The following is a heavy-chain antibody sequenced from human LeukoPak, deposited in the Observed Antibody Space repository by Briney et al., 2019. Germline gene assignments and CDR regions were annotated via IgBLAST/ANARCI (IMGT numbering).Heavy chain of an antibody. Sequence: ASVKVSCTTSGYTFTAYYMHWVRKAPGQGPEWLGWINPNGGGTEYAQKFQGRVTMTTETSISTAYMELNSLRADDTAVYFCARTVHADTGGYGQFDSWGQGTQVTVSS. CDR3: ARTVHADTGGYGQFDS. CDR2: INPNGGGT. V-gene: IGHV1-2*02. CDR1: GYTFTAYY. J-gene: IGHJ4*02. D-gene: IGHD3-16*01.